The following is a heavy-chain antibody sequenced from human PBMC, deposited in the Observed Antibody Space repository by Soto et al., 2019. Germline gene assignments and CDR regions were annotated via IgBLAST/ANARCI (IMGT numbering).Heavy chain of an antibody. CDR3: ASDGDRPQLGWRYYYILDV. CDR2: IMPIFRTP. J-gene: IGHJ6*02. D-gene: IGHD6-19*01. Sequence: QVQLEQSGAEVKKPGSSVKVSCKASGGTFRNSAISWVRQAPGQGLEWLGGIMPIFRTPDYSQKFQGRVTVTADESXTXAXXELSGLRSVDTAVYYCASDGDRPQLGWRYYYILDVWGQGTKLTVSS. CDR1: GGTFRNSA. V-gene: IGHV1-69*12.